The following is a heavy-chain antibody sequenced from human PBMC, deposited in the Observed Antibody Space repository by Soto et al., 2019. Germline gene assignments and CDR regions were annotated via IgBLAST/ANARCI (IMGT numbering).Heavy chain of an antibody. D-gene: IGHD1-26*01. Sequence: SETLSLTCTVSGGSISATSYFWGGIRQPQGKRLEWIGSISSGGGTYYNPLLKSRVTISVDTSRTQFSLRLSSVTAADTAVYYCARPPPRSDNYYRIVGALDGLAIWGQGTMVTGSS. CDR3: ARPPPRSDNYYRIVGALDGLAI. CDR2: ISSGGGT. CDR1: GGSISATSYF. V-gene: IGHV4-39*01. J-gene: IGHJ3*02.